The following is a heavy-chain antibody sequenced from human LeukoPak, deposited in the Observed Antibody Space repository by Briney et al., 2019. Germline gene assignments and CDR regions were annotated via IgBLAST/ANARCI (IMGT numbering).Heavy chain of an antibody. J-gene: IGHJ4*02. CDR3: ARIRPGVDY. CDR2: INPSGGST. CDR1: GYTFTGYY. V-gene: IGHV1-46*01. D-gene: IGHD3-10*01. Sequence: ASVKVSCKASGYTFTGYYMHWVRQAPGQGLEWMGIINPSGGSTSYAQKFRGRVTMTRDASTSTVYMELSSLRSEDTAVYYCARIRPGVDYWGQGTLVTVSS.